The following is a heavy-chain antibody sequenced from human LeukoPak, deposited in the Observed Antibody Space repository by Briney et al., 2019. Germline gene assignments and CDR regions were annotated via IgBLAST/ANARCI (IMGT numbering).Heavy chain of an antibody. CDR1: GGSISSSSYY. CDR2: IYYSGST. Sequence: SETLSLTCTVSGGSISSSSYYWGWIRQPPGKGLEWIGSIYYSGSTYYNPSPKSRVTISVDTSKNQFSLKLSSVTAADTAVYYCARQVVVAALFDYWGQGTLVTVSS. J-gene: IGHJ4*02. D-gene: IGHD2-15*01. CDR3: ARQVVVAALFDY. V-gene: IGHV4-39*01.